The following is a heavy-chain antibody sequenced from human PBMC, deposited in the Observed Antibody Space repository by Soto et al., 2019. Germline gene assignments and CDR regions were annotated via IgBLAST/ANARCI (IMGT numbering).Heavy chain of an antibody. CDR3: ARVSSSSFIDY. CDR2: INHSGST. V-gene: IGHV4-34*01. J-gene: IGHJ4*02. Sequence: SDTLSLTCAVYGGSFSGYYWSWIRQPPGKGLEWIGEINHSGSTNYNPSLKSRVTISVDTSKNQFSLKLSSVTAADTAVYYCARVSSSSFIDYWGQGTLVTVSS. CDR1: GGSFSGYY. D-gene: IGHD6-13*01.